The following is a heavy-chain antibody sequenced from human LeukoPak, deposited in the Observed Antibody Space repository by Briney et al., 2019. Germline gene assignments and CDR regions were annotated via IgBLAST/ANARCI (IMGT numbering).Heavy chain of an antibody. Sequence: GGSLRLSCAASGFTFSDYYMSWIRQAPGKGLEWVSYISSSGSTIYYADSVKGRFTISRDNAKNSLYLQMNSLRAEDTAVYYCARDEYYYDSSGYWFDLWGRGTLVTVSS. V-gene: IGHV3-11*04. CDR3: ARDEYYYDSSGYWFDL. CDR1: GFTFSDYY. J-gene: IGHJ2*01. CDR2: ISSSGSTI. D-gene: IGHD3-22*01.